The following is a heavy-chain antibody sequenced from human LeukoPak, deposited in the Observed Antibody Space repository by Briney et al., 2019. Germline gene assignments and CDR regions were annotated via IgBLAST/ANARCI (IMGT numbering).Heavy chain of an antibody. CDR3: ARSRDGYSDY. CDR1: GFTFSYHY. V-gene: IGHV3-21*01. CDR2: ISSSSSYI. J-gene: IGHJ4*02. Sequence: PGGSLRLSCAASGFTFSYHYMDWVRQAPGKGLEWVSSISSSSSYIYYADSVKGRFTISRDNAKNSLYLQMNSLRAEDTAVYYCARSRDGYSDYWGQGTLVIVSS. D-gene: IGHD5-24*01.